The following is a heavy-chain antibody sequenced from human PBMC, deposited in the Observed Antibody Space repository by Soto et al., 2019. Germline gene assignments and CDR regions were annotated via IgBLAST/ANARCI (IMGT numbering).Heavy chain of an antibody. J-gene: IGHJ6*04. V-gene: IGHV3-21*01. Sequence: GSLRLSCAASGFTFSSYSMNWVRQAPGKGLEWVSSISSSSSYIYYADSVKGRFTISRDNAKNSMYLQMNSLRDEDTAVYYCVRDRRRTGVAKWGRSGIMDVWGKGTTVTVSS. D-gene: IGHD3-3*01. CDR1: GFTFSSYS. CDR3: VRDRRRTGVAKWGRSGIMDV. CDR2: ISSSSSYI.